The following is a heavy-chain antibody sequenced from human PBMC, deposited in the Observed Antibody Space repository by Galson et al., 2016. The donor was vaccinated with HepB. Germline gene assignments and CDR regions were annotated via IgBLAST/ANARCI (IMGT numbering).Heavy chain of an antibody. Sequence: SVKVSCKASGYTFTTYGISWVRQAPGRGLEWMGWISPHNGNTKYAQKFQGRVTVTTDTSTTTAHMELKSLRSDDTAVYYCARDFCTRTTCPNWFDPWGQGTLVTVSS. CDR3: ARDFCTRTTCPNWFDP. J-gene: IGHJ5*02. CDR1: GYTFTTYG. CDR2: ISPHNGNT. V-gene: IGHV1-18*01. D-gene: IGHD2-2*01.